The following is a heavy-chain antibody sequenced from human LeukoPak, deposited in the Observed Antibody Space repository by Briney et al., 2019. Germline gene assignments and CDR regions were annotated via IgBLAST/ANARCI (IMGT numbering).Heavy chain of an antibody. D-gene: IGHD3-10*01. CDR2: INPSSGGT. V-gene: IGHV1-2*02. CDR3: ARDRGITSFDY. Sequence: ASVKVSCKASGYXSTGFYIHWVRQAPGQGLEWMGWINPSSGGTNYAQKFQGRVTMTRDTSISTAYMELSRLKSDDTAVYYCARDRGITSFDYWGQGTLVTVSS. J-gene: IGHJ4*02. CDR1: GYXSTGFY.